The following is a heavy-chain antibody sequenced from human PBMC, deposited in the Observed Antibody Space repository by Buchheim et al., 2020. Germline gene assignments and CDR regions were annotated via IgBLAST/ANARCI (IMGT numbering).Heavy chain of an antibody. D-gene: IGHD3-3*01. CDR2: IYYSGST. CDR3: ARDESFHGFWSGLRPGGWFDP. V-gene: IGHV4-31*03. Sequence: QVQLQESGPGLVKPSQTLSLTCTVSGGSISSGGYYWSWIRQHPGKGLEWIGYIYYSGSTYYNPSLKSRATISVDTSKNQFSLKLGSVTTADTAVYYCARDESFHGFWSGLRPGGWFDPWGQGTL. CDR1: GGSISSGGYY. J-gene: IGHJ5*02.